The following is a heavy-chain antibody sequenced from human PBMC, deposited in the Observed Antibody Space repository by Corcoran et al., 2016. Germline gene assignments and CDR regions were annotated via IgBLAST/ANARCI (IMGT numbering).Heavy chain of an antibody. CDR3: ATGYRAY. D-gene: IGHD1-1*01. Sequence: EVQVVESGGGLVQPGGSLRLSCAASGFSFSRSWMTWVRQAPGKGLECVANINEDGSAQYYVDSVRGRFTNSRDNAKNSVYLQKNSLRVEDTAVYYCATGYRAYWGQGTLVTVS. V-gene: IGHV3-7*03. CDR2: INEDGSAQ. CDR1: GFSFSRSW. J-gene: IGHJ4*02.